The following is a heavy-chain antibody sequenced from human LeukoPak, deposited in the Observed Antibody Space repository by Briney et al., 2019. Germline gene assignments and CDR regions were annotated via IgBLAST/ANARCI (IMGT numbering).Heavy chain of an antibody. CDR2: IYYSGST. J-gene: IGHJ3*02. V-gene: IGHV4-59*01. D-gene: IGHD1-26*01. CDR3: ARDRGATRAFDI. Sequence: PSETLSLTCTVSGGSISSYYWSWIRQPPGKGLEWIGYIYYSGSTNYNPSLKSRVTKSVDTSKNQFSLKLSSVTAADTAVYYCARDRGATRAFDIWGQGTMVTVSS. CDR1: GGSISSYY.